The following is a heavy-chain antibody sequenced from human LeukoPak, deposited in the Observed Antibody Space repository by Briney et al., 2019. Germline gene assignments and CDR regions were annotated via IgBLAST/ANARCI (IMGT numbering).Heavy chain of an antibody. V-gene: IGHV3-23*01. CDR1: GFTFSSYA. D-gene: IGHD3-3*02. J-gene: IGHJ4*02. Sequence: GGSLRLSCAASGFTFSSYAMSWVRQAPGKGLEWVSAISGSGATTYYADSVKGRFTISRDKSNNTLYLQMTSLRPEDTAIYYCARVISYFDLWGQGALVTASS. CDR3: ARVISYFDL. CDR2: ISGSGATT.